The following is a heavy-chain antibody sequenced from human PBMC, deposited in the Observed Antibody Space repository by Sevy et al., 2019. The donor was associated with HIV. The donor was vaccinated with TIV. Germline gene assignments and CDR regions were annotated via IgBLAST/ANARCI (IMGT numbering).Heavy chain of an antibody. CDR1: GGFISTFY. J-gene: IGHJ6*02. D-gene: IGHD5-18*01. CDR3: ATNRAMVHRSHYYYTMDV. Sequence: SETLSLTCTVSGGFISTFYWSWIRQPPGKGLEWIGYINYSGSTKYSPSLKSRATISEDTSKNQFPLMLSSVTAADTAVYYCATNRAMVHRSHYYYTMDVWGQGTTVTVSS. CDR2: INYSGST. V-gene: IGHV4-59*13.